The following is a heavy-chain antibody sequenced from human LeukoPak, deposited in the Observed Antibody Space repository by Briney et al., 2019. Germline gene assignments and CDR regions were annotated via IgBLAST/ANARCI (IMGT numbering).Heavy chain of an antibody. CDR1: GXXFSXXX. J-gene: IGHJ1*01. V-gene: IGHV3-48*03. CDR3: ARXXXLWSH. D-gene: IGHD5-18*01. CDR2: ISSSGSTI. Sequence: LSCAASGXXFSXXXXXWVXXXXXXXXEWVSYISSSGSTIYYADSVKGRFTISRDNAKNSLYLQMNSLRAEDTAVYYCARXXXLWSHWGQ.